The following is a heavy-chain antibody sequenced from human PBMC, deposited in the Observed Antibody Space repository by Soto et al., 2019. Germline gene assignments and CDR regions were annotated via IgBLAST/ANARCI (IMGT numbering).Heavy chain of an antibody. D-gene: IGHD5-18*01. J-gene: IGHJ6*02. CDR1: GGSISSGGYY. Sequence: QVQLQESGPGLVKPSQTLSLTCTVSGGSISSGGYYWSWIRQHPGKGLEWIGYIYYSGSTYYNPSIKSRVTISVDTSKNQCSRKLSSETAADTAVYYCARDPGRRTGGYSYGYNDYYGMDVWGQGTTVTVSS. CDR2: IYYSGST. CDR3: ARDPGRRTGGYSYGYNDYYGMDV. V-gene: IGHV4-31*03.